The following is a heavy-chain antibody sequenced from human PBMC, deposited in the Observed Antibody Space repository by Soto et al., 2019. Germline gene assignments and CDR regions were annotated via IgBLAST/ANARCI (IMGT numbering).Heavy chain of an antibody. CDR3: AKDRQPDGLWPFDH. CDR1: GFTFSTYA. D-gene: IGHD2-8*01. J-gene: IGHJ4*02. CDR2: LYGSGRGI. Sequence: EVQLLEFGGGLVQPGGSLRLSCAASGFTFSTYAMSWVRQAPGKGLEWVSGLYGSGRGISYADSVKGRFTISRDNSNDILYLEMRSLRVEDTAVYYYAKDRQPDGLWPFDHWGQGTLVIVSS. V-gene: IGHV3-23*01.